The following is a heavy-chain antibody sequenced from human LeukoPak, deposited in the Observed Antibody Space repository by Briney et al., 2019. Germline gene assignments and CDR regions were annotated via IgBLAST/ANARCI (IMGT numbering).Heavy chain of an antibody. Sequence: ASVKVSCKASGYTFTSYYMHWVRQAPGQGLEWMGWINPNSGGTNYAQKFQGRVTMTRDTSISTAYMELSSLRSDDTAAYYCARDYYDILTGYYNFDYWGQGTLVTVSS. CDR2: INPNSGGT. D-gene: IGHD3-9*01. V-gene: IGHV1-2*02. CDR1: GYTFTSYY. CDR3: ARDYYDILTGYYNFDY. J-gene: IGHJ4*02.